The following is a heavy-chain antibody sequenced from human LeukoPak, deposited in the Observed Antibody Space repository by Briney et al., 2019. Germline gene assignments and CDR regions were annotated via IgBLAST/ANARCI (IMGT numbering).Heavy chain of an antibody. V-gene: IGHV4-39*07. D-gene: IGHD2-15*01. J-gene: IGHJ4*02. CDR3: ARSGQQYCSGGSCRIFDY. CDR1: GGSISSSSFF. CDR2: IYYSGRT. Sequence: SETLSPTCTVSGGSISSSSFFWGWIRQPPGKGLEWIGSIYYSGRTYYNPSLKSRVTISLDTAKNQFSLKLSSVTAADTAVYYCARSGQQYCSGGSCRIFDYWGQGALVTVSS.